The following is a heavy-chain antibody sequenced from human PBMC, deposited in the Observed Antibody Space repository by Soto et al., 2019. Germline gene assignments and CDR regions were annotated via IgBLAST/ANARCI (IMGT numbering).Heavy chain of an antibody. J-gene: IGHJ6*02. CDR1: GGSMSSGGYY. Sequence: ASETLSLTCTVSGGSMSSGGYYWSWIRQHPGKGLEWIGYIYYSGSTYYNPSLKSRVTISVDTSKNQFSLKLSSVTAADTAVYYCARDMIVVVPAAAYYYYYGMDVWGQGTTVTVSS. CDR3: ARDMIVVVPAAAYYYYYGMDV. V-gene: IGHV4-31*03. CDR2: IYYSGST. D-gene: IGHD2-2*01.